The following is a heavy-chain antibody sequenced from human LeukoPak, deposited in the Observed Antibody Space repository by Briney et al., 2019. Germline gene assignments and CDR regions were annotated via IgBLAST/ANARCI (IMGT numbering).Heavy chain of an antibody. D-gene: IGHD1-26*01. V-gene: IGHV4-39*07. CDR1: GGSISSSSYY. CDR3: VRDGSYYSLDY. Sequence: PSETLSLTCTVSGGSISSSSYYWGWIRQPPGKGLEWIGSIYYSGSTYYNPSLKSRVTISVDTSKNQFSLKLSSVTAADTAVYYCVRDGSYYSLDYWGQGTLVTVSS. CDR2: IYYSGST. J-gene: IGHJ4*02.